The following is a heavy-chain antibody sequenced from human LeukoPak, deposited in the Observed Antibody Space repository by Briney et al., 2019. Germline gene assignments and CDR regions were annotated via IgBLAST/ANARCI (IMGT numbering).Heavy chain of an antibody. Sequence: GGSLRLSCAASGFTFSSYAMSWVRQAPGKGLEWVAFIRYDGSNPYYVDSVKGRFTISRDNSRNTLYLQLNSLRPEDTAVYYCAKGDVLATGFDNWGQGTLVTVSS. D-gene: IGHD5-12*01. CDR2: IRYDGSNP. CDR3: AKGDVLATGFDN. V-gene: IGHV3-30*02. J-gene: IGHJ4*02. CDR1: GFTFSSYA.